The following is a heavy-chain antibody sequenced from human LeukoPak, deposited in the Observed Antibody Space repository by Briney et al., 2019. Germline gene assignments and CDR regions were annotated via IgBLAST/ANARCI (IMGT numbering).Heavy chain of an antibody. CDR1: GGSISSHY. V-gene: IGHV4-59*11. D-gene: IGHD3-3*01. CDR2: IYYSGST. J-gene: IGHJ4*02. Sequence: SETLSLTCTVSGGSISSHYWSWIRQPPGKGLEWIGYIYYSGSTNYNPSLKSRVTISVDASKNQFSLKLSSVTAADTAVYYCARSKVESYYDFWSGYSVRYFDYWGRGTLVTVSS. CDR3: ARSKVESYYDFWSGYSVRYFDY.